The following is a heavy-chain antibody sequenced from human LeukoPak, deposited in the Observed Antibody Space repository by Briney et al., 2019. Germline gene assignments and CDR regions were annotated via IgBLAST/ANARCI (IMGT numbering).Heavy chain of an antibody. CDR1: GFTFSDYT. V-gene: IGHV3-48*01. Sequence: GGSLRLSCAASGFTFSDYTMSWVRQAPGKGLEWLSYISTSSTTIYYADSVKGRFTISRDNSKNTLYLQMNSLRAEDTAVYYCAKLGKFRNYDSSGYYHTFDYWGQGTLVTVSS. CDR2: ISTSSTTI. D-gene: IGHD3-22*01. J-gene: IGHJ4*02. CDR3: AKLGKFRNYDSSGYYHTFDY.